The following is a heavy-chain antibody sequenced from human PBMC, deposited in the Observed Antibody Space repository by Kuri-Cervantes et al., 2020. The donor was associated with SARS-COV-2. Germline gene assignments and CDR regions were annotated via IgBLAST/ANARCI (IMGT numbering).Heavy chain of an antibody. CDR1: GGSISSGDYY. Sequence: LRLSCTVSGGSISSGDYYWSWIRQPPGKGLEWIGYIYYSGSTNYNPSLKSRVTISVDTSKNQFSLKLSSVTAADTAVYYCARATYYYDSSGYYSDYWGQGTLVTVSS. CDR2: IYYSGST. J-gene: IGHJ4*02. V-gene: IGHV4-30-4*01. CDR3: ARATYYYDSSGYYSDY. D-gene: IGHD3-22*01.